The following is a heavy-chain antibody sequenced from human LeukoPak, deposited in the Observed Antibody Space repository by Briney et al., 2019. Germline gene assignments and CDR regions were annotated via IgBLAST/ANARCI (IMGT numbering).Heavy chain of an antibody. Sequence: GGSLRLSCAASGFTFSDYYMSWIRQAPGKGLEWVSYISSSGSTIYYADSVKGRFTISRDNAKNSLYLQMNSLRAEDTAVYYCAKFVYYYDSSGFKGYYFDYWGQGTLVTVSS. D-gene: IGHD3-22*01. CDR1: GFTFSDYY. CDR2: ISSSGSTI. J-gene: IGHJ4*02. V-gene: IGHV3-11*01. CDR3: AKFVYYYDSSGFKGYYFDY.